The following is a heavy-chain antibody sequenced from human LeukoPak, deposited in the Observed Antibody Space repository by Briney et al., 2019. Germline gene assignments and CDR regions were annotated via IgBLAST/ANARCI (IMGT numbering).Heavy chain of an antibody. CDR1: GYPLRNPR. D-gene: IGHD1-26*01. V-gene: IGHV3-15*01. Sequence: GGSLRHSCAVSGYPLRNPRVRGPRQAPGKGLEWVGRIKSKTDGGTTDYAAPVKGRFTISRDDSKNTLYLQMNSLKTEDTAVYYCTTDHDSGSYYYFDYWGQGTLVTVSS. CDR3: TTDHDSGSYYYFDY. J-gene: IGHJ4*02. CDR2: IKSKTDGGTT.